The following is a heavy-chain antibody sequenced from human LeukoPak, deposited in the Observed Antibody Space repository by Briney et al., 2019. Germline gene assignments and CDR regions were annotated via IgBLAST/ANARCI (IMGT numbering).Heavy chain of an antibody. CDR2: IYHTGST. V-gene: IGHV4-4*02. CDR1: GLSMSKSDW. Sequence: SETLSLTCAVSGLSMSKSDWRRRVRQAPGQGLAWIGEIYHTGSTNYNPSLKSRVTISVDKSKNQFSLKLSSVTAADTAVYYCARRIQLWPYYFDYWGQGTLITVSS. CDR3: ARRIQLWPYYFDY. D-gene: IGHD5-18*01. J-gene: IGHJ4*02.